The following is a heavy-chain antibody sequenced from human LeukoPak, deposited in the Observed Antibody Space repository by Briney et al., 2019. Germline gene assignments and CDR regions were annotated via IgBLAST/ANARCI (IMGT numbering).Heavy chain of an antibody. Sequence: ASVTVSCTVSGYTLTELSMHWVRQAPGKGLEWMGGFDPEDGETIYAQKFQGRVTMTEDTSTDTAYMELSSLRSEDTAVYYCATNTPRRGATFGYWGQGTLVTVSS. V-gene: IGHV1-24*01. J-gene: IGHJ4*02. CDR1: GYTLTELS. CDR3: ATNTPRRGATFGY. D-gene: IGHD3-10*02. CDR2: FDPEDGET.